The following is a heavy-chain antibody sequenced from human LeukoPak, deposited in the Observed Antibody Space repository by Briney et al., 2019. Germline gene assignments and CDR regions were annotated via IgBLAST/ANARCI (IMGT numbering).Heavy chain of an antibody. Sequence: SCQGSGLSFTRYWIGWAGQVPGKGLEWMGISFPGDFDTRYSPSFQGQVTISADNSISTAYLQCSSLRASDTATYYSARLSGYSYELYYMDVWGKGTRVIVSS. CDR1: GLSFTRYW. V-gene: IGHV5-51*01. CDR2: SFPGDFDT. CDR3: ARLSGYSYELYYMDV. J-gene: IGHJ6*03. D-gene: IGHD5-18*01.